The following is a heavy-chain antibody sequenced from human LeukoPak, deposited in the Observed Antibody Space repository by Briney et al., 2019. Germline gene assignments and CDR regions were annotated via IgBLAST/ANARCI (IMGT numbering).Heavy chain of an antibody. CDR3: ARDGYSGNDGL. CDR2: IYHSGST. D-gene: IGHD5-12*01. V-gene: IGHV4-59*01. CDR1: GGSISSYY. Sequence: SETLSLTCTVSGGSISSYYWSWIRQPPGKGLEWIGYIYHSGSTKYNPSLKSRVTISVDTSKNQFSLKLSSVAAADTAVYYCARDGYSGNDGLWGQGTLVTVSS. J-gene: IGHJ4*02.